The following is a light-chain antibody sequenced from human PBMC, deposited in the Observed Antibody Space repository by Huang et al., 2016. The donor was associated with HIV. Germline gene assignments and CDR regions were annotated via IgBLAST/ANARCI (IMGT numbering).Light chain of an antibody. CDR2: VAS. J-gene: IGKJ2*01. CDR3: QQYNNWPPNT. Sequence: EIVMTQSSATLSMSPGERATLSCRASQSVGSSVAWYQQKPGQPPRLLIYVASTRASGIPARFSVSGSGTEFTLTISSLQSEDFAVYYCQQYNNWPPNTFGQGTKLEIK. CDR1: QSVGSS. V-gene: IGKV3-15*01.